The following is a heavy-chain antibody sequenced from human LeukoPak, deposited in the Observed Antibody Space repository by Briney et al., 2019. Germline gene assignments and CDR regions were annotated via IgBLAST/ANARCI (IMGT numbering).Heavy chain of an antibody. CDR2: ISAYNGNT. D-gene: IGHD6-19*01. CDR3: AHVGAVAGDDAFDI. Sequence: ASVKVSCKASGYTFTSYGISWVRQAPGQGLEWMGWISAYNGNTNYAQKLQGRVTMTTDTSTSTAYMELRSLRPDDTAVYYCAHVGAVAGDDAFDIWGQGTMVTVSS. J-gene: IGHJ3*02. V-gene: IGHV1-18*01. CDR1: GYTFTSYG.